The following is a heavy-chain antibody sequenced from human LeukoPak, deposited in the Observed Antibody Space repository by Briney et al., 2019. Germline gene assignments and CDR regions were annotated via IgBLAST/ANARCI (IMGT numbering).Heavy chain of an antibody. V-gene: IGHV3-9*01. CDR3: ARGYCSSTSCSKANWFDP. CDR1: GFTFDDYA. J-gene: IGHJ5*02. D-gene: IGHD2-2*01. Sequence: GGSLRLSCAASGFTFDDYAMHWVRQAPGKGLEWVSGISWNSGSIGYADSVKGRFTISRDNAKNSLYLQMNSLRAEDTALYYCARGYCSSTSCSKANWFDPWGQGTLVTVSS. CDR2: ISWNSGSI.